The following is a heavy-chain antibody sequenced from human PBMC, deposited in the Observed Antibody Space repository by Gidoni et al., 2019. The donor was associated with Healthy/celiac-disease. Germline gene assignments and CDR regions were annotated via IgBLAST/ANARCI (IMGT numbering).Heavy chain of an antibody. CDR2: SSAYNGNT. D-gene: IGHD2-2*01. V-gene: IGHV1-18*01. J-gene: IGHJ4*02. Sequence: QVQLVQSGAEVKKRGASVKVSCTASGSSFNRYGISWVRQAPGEGLEWMGWSSAYNGNTNYAHKLQSRVTMTTDTSTSTAYMELRSRRTDDTTVYYYARDRCSSISSYGSAGRYFDFWGQGTLVTVSS. CDR1: GSSFNRYG. CDR3: ARDRCSSISSYGSAGRYFDF.